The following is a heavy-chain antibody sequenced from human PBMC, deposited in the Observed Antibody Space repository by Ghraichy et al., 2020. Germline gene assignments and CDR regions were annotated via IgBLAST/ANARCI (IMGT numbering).Heavy chain of an antibody. V-gene: IGHV1-18*01. CDR3: ARARAWNFLDF. J-gene: IGHJ4*02. CDR1: GYNFLDYG. Sequence: SVKVSCKASGYNFLDYGISWVRQAPGQGLEWMGWVSTHNGQTNYAEKFQDRVTMTTDTSTTTAYLDLRSLRSDDAAVYYCARARAWNFLDFWAQGTLVAVSS. CDR2: VSTHNGQT. D-gene: IGHD1-7*01.